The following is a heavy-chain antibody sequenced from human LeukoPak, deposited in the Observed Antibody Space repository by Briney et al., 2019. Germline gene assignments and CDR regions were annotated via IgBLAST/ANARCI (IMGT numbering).Heavy chain of an antibody. Sequence: ASVKVSCKASGWTFTGNYLHGVGQAAGRGREWMGWINPNTGGPNSAQKFQGRVTMTRDTSIRTAYMELSSLRSDDTAVYYCARGNEMDYWGQGTLVTVSS. V-gene: IGHV1-2*02. CDR3: ARGNEMDY. CDR1: GWTFTGNY. D-gene: IGHD1-1*01. CDR2: INPNTGGP. J-gene: IGHJ4*02.